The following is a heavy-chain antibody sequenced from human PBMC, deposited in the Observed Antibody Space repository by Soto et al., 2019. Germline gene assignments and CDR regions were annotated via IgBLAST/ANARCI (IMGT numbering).Heavy chain of an antibody. V-gene: IGHV4-34*01. Sequence: QVQLQQWGAGLLKPSETLSLTCAVYGGSFSGYYWSWIRQPPGKGLEWIGEINHSGSTNFNPSLKSRLTISVRTSKNQFSLKLSSVTAADTAVYYCARALRTVTFFWAFDIWGQGTMVTVSS. CDR1: GGSFSGYY. J-gene: IGHJ3*02. CDR3: ARALRTVTFFWAFDI. D-gene: IGHD4-17*01. CDR2: INHSGST.